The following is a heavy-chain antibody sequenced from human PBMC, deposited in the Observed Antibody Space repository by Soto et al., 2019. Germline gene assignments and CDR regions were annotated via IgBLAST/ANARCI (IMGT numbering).Heavy chain of an antibody. CDR2: IKQDGSEK. V-gene: IGHV3-7*05. J-gene: IGHJ4*02. CDR3: ASHGWRRDTPFDY. D-gene: IGHD6-19*01. CDR1: GFTFSRYW. Sequence: GGSLRLSCAVSGFTFSRYWMTWVRQAPGKGLEWVANIKQDGSEKFYVDSVKGRFTISRDNAKNSLYLQMNSLRVEDTAVYYCASHGWRRDTPFDYWGQGTLVTVSS.